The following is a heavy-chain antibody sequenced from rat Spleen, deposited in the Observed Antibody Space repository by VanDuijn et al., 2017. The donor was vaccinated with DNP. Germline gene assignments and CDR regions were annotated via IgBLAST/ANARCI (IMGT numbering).Heavy chain of an antibody. J-gene: IGHJ3*01. CDR1: GFTFSAYY. V-gene: IGHV5-22*01. CDR2: IGSAAYAP. Sequence: EVQLVESGGGLVQPGRSLKLSCAASGFTFSAYYMAWVRQAPAKGLEWVAYIGSAAYAPYYGDCVKGRFTIYRNNAKSTLYLQMNSLRSEDMATYYCASLLLPNWFTYWGQGTLVTVSS. CDR3: ASLLLPNWFTY. D-gene: IGHD1-1*01.